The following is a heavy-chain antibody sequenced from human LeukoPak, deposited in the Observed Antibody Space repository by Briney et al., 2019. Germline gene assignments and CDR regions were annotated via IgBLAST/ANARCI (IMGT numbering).Heavy chain of an antibody. Sequence: SETLSLTCTVSGGSTSPYSWSWIRHPPREGLEWIAYIYCTGSTNNAPTVLARVTISEDTSKNQVPLKLSSVTAADTAVYYCASSDRHYGMDVCGQGATVSASS. J-gene: IGHJ6*02. CDR2: IYCTGST. V-gene: IGHV4-59*08. CDR1: GGSTSPYS. CDR3: ASSDRHYGMDV.